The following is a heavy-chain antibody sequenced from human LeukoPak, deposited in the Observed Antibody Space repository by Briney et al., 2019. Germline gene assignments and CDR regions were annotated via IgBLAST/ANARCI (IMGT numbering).Heavy chain of an antibody. Sequence: GGSLRLSCAASGVTFSSYSMNWVRQAPGKGLEWVSFISSSSSTIYYADSVKGRFTISRDNAKNSLYLQMNSLRAEDTAVYYCARNRGGSYFAIDYWGQGTLVTVSS. J-gene: IGHJ4*02. CDR3: ARNRGGSYFAIDY. CDR2: ISSSSSTI. CDR1: GVTFSSYS. V-gene: IGHV3-48*04. D-gene: IGHD1-26*01.